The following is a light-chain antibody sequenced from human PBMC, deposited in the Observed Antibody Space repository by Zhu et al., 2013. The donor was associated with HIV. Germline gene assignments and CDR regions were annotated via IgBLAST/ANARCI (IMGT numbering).Light chain of an antibody. CDR2: EDK. Sequence: NFMLTQPRSVSGSPGQTVTISCTRSGGNIASNFVQWYQQRPGLSPTTLIFEDKLRPSGVPDRFSGSIDRSSNSASLTISGLKTEDEADYYCQSFNTATVIFGGGTKLIVL. V-gene: IGLV6-57*01. CDR3: QSFNTATVI. CDR1: GGNIASNF. J-gene: IGLJ2*01.